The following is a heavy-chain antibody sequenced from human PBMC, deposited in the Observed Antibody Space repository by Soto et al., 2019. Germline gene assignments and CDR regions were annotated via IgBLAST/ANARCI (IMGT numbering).Heavy chain of an antibody. CDR2: IFSNDEK. CDR3: ARIHYDFWSGMGWFDP. V-gene: IGHV2-26*01. CDR1: GFSLSNARMG. Sequence: QVTLKESGPVLVKPTETLTLTCTVSGFSLSNARMGVSWIRQPPGKALEWLAHIFSNDEKSYSTSLKSRLTIPKDTPKSQVVLNMTNMDPVDTATYYCARIHYDFWSGMGWFDPWGQGTLVTVSS. J-gene: IGHJ5*02. D-gene: IGHD3-3*01.